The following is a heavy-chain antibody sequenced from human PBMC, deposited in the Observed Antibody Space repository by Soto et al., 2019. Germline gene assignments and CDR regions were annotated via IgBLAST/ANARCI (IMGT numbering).Heavy chain of an antibody. D-gene: IGHD2-2*02. V-gene: IGHV3-9*01. Sequence: PGGSLRLSCAASGFTFDDYAMHWVRQAPGKGLEWVSGISWNSSSIGYADSVKGRFTISRDNAKNSLYLQMNSLRAEDTALYYCAKDASHCSSTSCYNHWGQGTMVTVSS. CDR3: AKDASHCSSTSCYNH. CDR1: GFTFDDYA. CDR2: ISWNSSSI. J-gene: IGHJ3*01.